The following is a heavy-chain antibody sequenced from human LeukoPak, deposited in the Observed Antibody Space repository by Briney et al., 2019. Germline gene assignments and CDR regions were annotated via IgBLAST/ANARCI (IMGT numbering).Heavy chain of an antibody. J-gene: IGHJ4*02. V-gene: IGHV1-2*02. CDR3: ARDRVGSGWPRPYYFEF. Sequence: VASVKVSCRPFGYTFTGYYIHWVRQAPGLGLEWMGWINPNTGATMYGQKFQGRVTLTRDTSIDTAYMELTNLRSDDTALYYSARDRVGSGWPRPYYFEFWGQGSLVTVSS. CDR2: INPNTGAT. D-gene: IGHD6-19*01. CDR1: GYTFTGYY.